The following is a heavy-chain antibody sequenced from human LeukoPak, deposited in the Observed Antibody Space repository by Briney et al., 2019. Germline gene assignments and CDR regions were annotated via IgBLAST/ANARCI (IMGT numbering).Heavy chain of an antibody. CDR1: GGSTSSSSYY. Sequence: ASETLSLTCTVSGGSTSSSSYYWGWIRQPPGKGLEWIGSIYYSGSTYYNPSLKSRVTISVDTSKNQFSLKLSSVTAADTAVYYCARHEELLRNFDYWGQGTLVTVSS. J-gene: IGHJ4*02. CDR2: IYYSGST. D-gene: IGHD1-26*01. CDR3: ARHEELLRNFDY. V-gene: IGHV4-39*01.